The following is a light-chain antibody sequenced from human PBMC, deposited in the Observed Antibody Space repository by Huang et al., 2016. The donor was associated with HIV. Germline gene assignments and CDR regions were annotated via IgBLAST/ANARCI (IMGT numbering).Light chain of an antibody. V-gene: IGKV3-20*01. J-gene: IGKJ1*01. CDR2: GAS. CDR1: QSVTGNY. Sequence: EIVLTQSPGTLSLSPGDSATLSCRASQSVTGNYLAWFQQKRGQAPRLLIYGASNRAAGVPQRFSGSGSGTDFTLTISRLEPEDFAVYYCQQYGRSRTFGRGTKVDIK. CDR3: QQYGRSRT.